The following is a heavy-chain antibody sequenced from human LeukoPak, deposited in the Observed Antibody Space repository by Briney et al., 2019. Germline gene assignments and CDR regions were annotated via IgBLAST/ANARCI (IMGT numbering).Heavy chain of an antibody. J-gene: IGHJ6*03. Sequence: GASVKVSCKASGYTFTSYDINWVRQATGQGLEWMGWMNPNSGNTGYAQKFQGRVTITRNTSISTAYMELSSLRSEDTAVYYCARGLQTYYDFWSGPSKGYYYMDVWGKGTTVTVSS. V-gene: IGHV1-8*03. CDR2: MNPNSGNT. CDR1: GYTFTSYD. CDR3: ARGLQTYYDFWSGPSKGYYYMDV. D-gene: IGHD3-3*01.